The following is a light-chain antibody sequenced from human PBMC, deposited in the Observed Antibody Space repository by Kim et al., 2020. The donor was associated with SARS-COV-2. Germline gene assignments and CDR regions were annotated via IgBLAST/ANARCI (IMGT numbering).Light chain of an antibody. CDR2: RNN. V-gene: IGLV1-47*01. CDR1: SSNIGSNY. CDR3: AAWDDSLSGRV. J-gene: IGLJ3*02. Sequence: GQRVTIYCSGSSSNIGSNYVYWYQQLPGTAAKLLIYRNNQRPSGVPDRFSGSKSGTSASLAISGLRSEDEADYYCAAWDDSLSGRVFGGGTQLTVL.